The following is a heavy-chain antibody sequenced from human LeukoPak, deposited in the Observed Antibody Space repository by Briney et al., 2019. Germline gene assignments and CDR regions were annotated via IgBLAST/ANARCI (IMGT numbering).Heavy chain of an antibody. CDR3: ARDRHNMWVDY. V-gene: IGHV1-18*01. J-gene: IGHJ4*02. CDR1: SYTFTSHG. CDR2: ISAYNGNT. D-gene: IGHD1-14*01. Sequence: ASVKVSCKASSYTFTSHGISWVRQAPGQGLEWMGWISAYNGNTNYAQKLQGRVTMTTDTSTSTAYMELRSLRSDDTAVYYCARDRHNMWVDYWGQGTLVTVSS.